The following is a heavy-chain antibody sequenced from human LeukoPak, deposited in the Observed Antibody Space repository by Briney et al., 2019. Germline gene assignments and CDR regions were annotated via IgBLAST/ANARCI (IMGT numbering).Heavy chain of an antibody. V-gene: IGHV1-46*01. D-gene: IGHD6-19*01. J-gene: IGHJ4*02. CDR2: INPSGDNT. CDR1: GYTFTNNF. CDR3: ARGRIRYDDYSSGWFVFFEF. Sequence: ASVKVSCKASGYTFTNNFMHWVRQAPGQGLEWMGIINPSGDNTWYAQKFQGRVTMTRDTSTSTAYMELSSLRSEDTALYYCARGRIRYDDYSSGWFVFFEFWGQGSLVTVSS.